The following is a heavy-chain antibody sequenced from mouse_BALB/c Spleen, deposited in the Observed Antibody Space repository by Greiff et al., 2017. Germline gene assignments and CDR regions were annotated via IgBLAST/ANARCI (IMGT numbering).Heavy chain of an antibody. J-gene: IGHJ4*01. CDR1: GFNINDTY. Sequence: VQLKQSGAELVKPGASVKLSCTASGFNINDTYMHWVKQRPEQGLEWIGRIDPANGNTKYDPKFQGKATITADTSSNTAYLQLSSLTSEDTAVYYCARHYGNDAMDYWGQGTSVTVSA. CDR2: IDPANGNT. CDR3: ARHYGNDAMDY. D-gene: IGHD2-1*01. V-gene: IGHV14-3*02.